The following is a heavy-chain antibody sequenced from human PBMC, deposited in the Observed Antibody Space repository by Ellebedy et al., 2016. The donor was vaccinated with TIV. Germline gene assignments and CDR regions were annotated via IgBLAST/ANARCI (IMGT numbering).Heavy chain of an antibody. Sequence: GGSLRLSXAASGFTFDDYAMHWVRQAPGKGLEWVSGISWNSGSIGYADSVKGRFTISRDNAKNSLYLQMNSLRAEDTALYYCAKGRDFGGSWNFDYWGQGTLVTVSS. D-gene: IGHD2-15*01. CDR3: AKGRDFGGSWNFDY. CDR2: ISWNSGSI. J-gene: IGHJ4*02. V-gene: IGHV3-9*01. CDR1: GFTFDDYA.